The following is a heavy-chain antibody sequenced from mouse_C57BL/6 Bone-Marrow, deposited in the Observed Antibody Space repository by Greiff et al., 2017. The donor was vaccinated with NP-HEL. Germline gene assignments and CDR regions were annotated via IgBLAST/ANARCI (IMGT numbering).Heavy chain of an antibody. D-gene: IGHD2-1*01. CDR2: ILPSIGRT. CDR3: ARQLLYPYWYFDV. CDR1: DSEVLPIAY. Sequence: QVQLKESGSELRSPGSSVKLSCKDFDSEVLPIAYMSWVRQKPGHGFEWIGGILPSIGRTIYGEKFEDKATLDADTLSNTAYLELNSLTSEDSAIYYCARQLLYPYWYFDVWGTGTTVTVSS. V-gene: IGHV15-2*01. J-gene: IGHJ1*03.